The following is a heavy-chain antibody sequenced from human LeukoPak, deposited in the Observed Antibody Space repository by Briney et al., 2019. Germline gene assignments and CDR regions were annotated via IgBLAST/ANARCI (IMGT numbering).Heavy chain of an antibody. J-gene: IGHJ4*02. CDR3: ARAYRDVIFDY. CDR1: GFTFSRYN. V-gene: IGHV3-48*04. CDR2: LSSTSSTI. D-gene: IGHD5-24*01. Sequence: GGSLRLSCAASGFTFSRYNMNWFRQAPGKGLEWISYLSSTSSTIYSADSVKGRFTISRDNAKNSLHLQMNSLRAEDTAVYYCARAYRDVIFDYWGQGILVTVSS.